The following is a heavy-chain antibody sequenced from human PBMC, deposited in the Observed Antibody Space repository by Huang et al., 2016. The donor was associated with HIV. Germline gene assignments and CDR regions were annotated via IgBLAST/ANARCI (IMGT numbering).Heavy chain of an antibody. V-gene: IGHV4-4*07. J-gene: IGHJ4*02. CDR1: GDSISSFY. CDR2: IQSPVNT. CDR3: VRDNAYRGFFDS. D-gene: IGHD1-26*01. Sequence: HLQESGPGLVKASETLSLTCSVSGDSISSFYWSWIRQSVENGLEWIGHIQSPVNTHFNPFLRSRTSMSVDTSKNQFSLTLTSMTAADAAIYYCVRDNAYRGFFDSWGQGILVTVPS.